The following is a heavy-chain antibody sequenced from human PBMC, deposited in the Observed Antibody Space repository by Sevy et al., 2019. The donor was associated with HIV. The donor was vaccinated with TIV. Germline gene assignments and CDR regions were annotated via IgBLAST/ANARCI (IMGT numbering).Heavy chain of an antibody. D-gene: IGHD2-2*01. Sequence: GGSLRLSCAASGFTFSSYAMSWVRQAPGKGLEWVSAISGSGGSTYYADSVKGRFTISRDNSNNTLYLQMNSLRAEDTAVYYCAKDPDIVVVPAARGTFDYWGQGTLVTVSS. V-gene: IGHV3-23*01. CDR3: AKDPDIVVVPAARGTFDY. CDR2: ISGSGGST. J-gene: IGHJ4*02. CDR1: GFTFSSYA.